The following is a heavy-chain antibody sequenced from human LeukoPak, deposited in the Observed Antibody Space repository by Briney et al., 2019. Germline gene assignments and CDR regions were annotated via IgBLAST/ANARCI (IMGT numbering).Heavy chain of an antibody. J-gene: IGHJ4*02. CDR1: GYTFTSYD. Sequence: ASVKVSCKASGYTFTSYDINWVRQATGQGLEWMGWINPNSGGTNYAQKFQGRVTMTRDTSISTAYMELSRLRSDDTAVYYCARAVGYDFWSGYTGLDYWGQGTLVTVSS. CDR3: ARAVGYDFWSGYTGLDY. CDR2: INPNSGGT. V-gene: IGHV1-2*02. D-gene: IGHD3-3*01.